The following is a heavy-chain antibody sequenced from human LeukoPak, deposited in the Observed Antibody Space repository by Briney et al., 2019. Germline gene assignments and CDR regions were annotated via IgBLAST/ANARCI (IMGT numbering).Heavy chain of an antibody. CDR3: ARDRHTPSASLYCSSTSCYTPFDY. V-gene: IGHV4-39*07. Sequence: PSETLSLTCTVSGGSISSSSYYWGWIRQPPGKGLEWIGSIYYSGSTYYNPSLKSRVTISVDTSKNQFSLKLSSVTAADTAVYYCARDRHTPSASLYCSSTSCYTPFDYWGQGTLVTVSS. D-gene: IGHD2-2*02. J-gene: IGHJ4*02. CDR1: GGSISSSSYY. CDR2: IYYSGST.